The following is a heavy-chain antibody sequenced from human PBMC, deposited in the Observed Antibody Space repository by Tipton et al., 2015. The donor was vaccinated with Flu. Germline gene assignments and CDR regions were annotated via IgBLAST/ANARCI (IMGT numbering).Heavy chain of an antibody. D-gene: IGHD5-12*01. CDR2: IKEDGSQK. CDR3: ARVTGAYDYSDY. CDR1: GFTFSRYW. J-gene: IGHJ4*02. Sequence: GSLRPSCAASGFTFSRYWMSWVRQAPGKGLEWVANIKEDGSQKYYVDSVKGRFTISRDNAKNSVYLQMNSLRAEDTAVYYCARVTGAYDYSDYWGQGTLATVSS. V-gene: IGHV3-7*01.